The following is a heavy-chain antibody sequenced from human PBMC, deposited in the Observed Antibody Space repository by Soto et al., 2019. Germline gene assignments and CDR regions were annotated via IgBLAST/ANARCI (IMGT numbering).Heavy chain of an antibody. V-gene: IGHV3-23*01. J-gene: IGHJ4*02. CDR3: VKNQGRAWYFEY. D-gene: IGHD6-19*01. CDR2: ISHTGNTI. Sequence: GGSLRLSCAASGFTFSNYAMSWVRQAPGKGLEWVSSISHTGNTIYYADSVKGRFTISRDNSKATLYLQMNSQRAEDTALYYCVKNQGRAWYFEYWGQGTLVTVSS. CDR1: GFTFSNYA.